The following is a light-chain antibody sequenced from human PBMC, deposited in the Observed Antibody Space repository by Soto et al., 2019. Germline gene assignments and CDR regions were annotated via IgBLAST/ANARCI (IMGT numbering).Light chain of an antibody. CDR2: GAS. J-gene: IGKJ2*01. Sequence: EIVMTQSPATLSVSPGDRVTVSCRASQSISSNLAWYQHKPGQAPRLLIYGASTRATGIPDRFSGSGSGAEFTLTISNLQSEDFAVYYCQHYNNWPPYTFGQGTKLEIK. CDR3: QHYNNWPPYT. CDR1: QSISSN. V-gene: IGKV3-15*01.